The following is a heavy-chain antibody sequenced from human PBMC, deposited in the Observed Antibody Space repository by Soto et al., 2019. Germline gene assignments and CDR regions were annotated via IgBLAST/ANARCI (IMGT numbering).Heavy chain of an antibody. Sequence: PSETLSLTCTVSGGSISSGGYYWSWIRQHPGKGLEWIGYIYYSGSTYYNPSLKSRVTISVDTSKNQFSLKLSSVTAADTAVYYCARGGDNWFDPWGQGTLVTVSS. CDR2: IYYSGST. J-gene: IGHJ5*02. CDR1: GGSISSGGYY. V-gene: IGHV4-31*03. CDR3: ARGGDNWFDP. D-gene: IGHD3-3*01.